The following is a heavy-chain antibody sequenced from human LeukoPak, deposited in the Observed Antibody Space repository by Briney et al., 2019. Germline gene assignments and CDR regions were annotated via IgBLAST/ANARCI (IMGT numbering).Heavy chain of an antibody. V-gene: IGHV3-23*01. D-gene: IGHD2-15*01. CDR1: GFTFSSYA. CDR3: AKVPNYQYCSGGSCYEYNWFDP. J-gene: IGHJ5*02. Sequence: GGSLRLSCAASGFTFSSYAMGWVRQAPGKGLEWVSSISGSGGSTYYADSVKGRFTISRDNSKNTLYLQMNSLRAEDTAVYYCAKVPNYQYCSGGSCYEYNWFDPWGQGTLVTVSS. CDR2: ISGSGGST.